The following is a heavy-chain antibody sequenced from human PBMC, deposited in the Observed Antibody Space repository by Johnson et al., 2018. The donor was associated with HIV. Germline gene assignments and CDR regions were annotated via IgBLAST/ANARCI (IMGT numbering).Heavy chain of an antibody. D-gene: IGHD2-2*01. Sequence: QVQLQQPGAELVKPGASVKLSCKASGYTFTSYWMHWVKQRPGRGLEWIGVIDPSDSYTNYNQKFKGKATLTVDTSSSTAYMQLSSLTSDDSAVYYCARTWAMDYWGQGTSVTVSS. J-gene: IGHJ4*01. CDR2: IDPSDSYT. CDR3: ARTWAMDY. V-gene: IGHV1-46*01. CDR1: GYTFTSYW.